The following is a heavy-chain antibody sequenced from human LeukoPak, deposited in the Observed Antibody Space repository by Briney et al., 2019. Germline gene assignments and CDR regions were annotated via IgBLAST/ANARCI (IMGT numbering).Heavy chain of an antibody. CDR2: ISYDGSNK. CDR1: GFTFSSYG. Sequence: GGSLRLSCAASGFTFSSYGMHWVRQAPGKGLEWVAVISYDGSNKYYADSVKGRFTISRDNSKNTLYLQMNSLRAEDTAVYYCARGDLHYHDSTRRGFDIWGQGTMVTVSS. J-gene: IGHJ3*02. V-gene: IGHV3-30*03. D-gene: IGHD3-16*01. CDR3: ARGDLHYHDSTRRGFDI.